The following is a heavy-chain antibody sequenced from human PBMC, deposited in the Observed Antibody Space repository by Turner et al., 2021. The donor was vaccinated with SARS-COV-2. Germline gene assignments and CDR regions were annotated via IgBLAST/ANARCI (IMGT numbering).Heavy chain of an antibody. CDR3: ARGYFDSSGYHNWFDP. D-gene: IGHD3-22*01. Sequence: EVQLVESGGGLVKPGGSLRLSCAASGFIFSSYDMHWVRQATGKGLEWVSAIGTAGDTYYPGSVKGRFTISRENAKNSLYLQMNSLRAGDTAVYYCARGYFDSSGYHNWFDPWGQGTLVTVSS. CDR2: IGTAGDT. J-gene: IGHJ5*02. V-gene: IGHV3-13*04. CDR1: GFIFSSYD.